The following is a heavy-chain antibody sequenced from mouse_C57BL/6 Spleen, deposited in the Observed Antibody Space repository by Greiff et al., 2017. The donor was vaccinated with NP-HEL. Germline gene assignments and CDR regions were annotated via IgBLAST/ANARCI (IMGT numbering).Heavy chain of an antibody. Sequence: EVQLQESGAELVKPGASVKLSCTASGFNIKDYYMHWVKQRTEQGLEWIGRIDPEDGETKYAPKFQGKATITADTSSNTAYLQLSSLTSEDTAVYYCAIGTTVVATAGYYFDYWGQGTTLTVSS. CDR3: AIGTTVVATAGYYFDY. D-gene: IGHD1-1*01. V-gene: IGHV14-2*01. CDR1: GFNIKDYY. CDR2: IDPEDGET. J-gene: IGHJ2*01.